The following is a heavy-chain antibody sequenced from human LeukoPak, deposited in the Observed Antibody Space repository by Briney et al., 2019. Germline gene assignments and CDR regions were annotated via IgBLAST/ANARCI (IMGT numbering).Heavy chain of an antibody. CDR2: IRYDGSNK. J-gene: IGHJ4*02. Sequence: GGSXRXXCAASGFTFSSYGMHWVRQAPGKGLEWVAFIRYDGSNKYYADSVKGRFTISRDNSKNTLYLQMNSLRAEDTAVYYCASPIRGIDYFDYWGQGTLVTVSA. CDR1: GFTFSSYG. CDR3: ASPIRGIDYFDY. V-gene: IGHV3-30*02. D-gene: IGHD3-16*01.